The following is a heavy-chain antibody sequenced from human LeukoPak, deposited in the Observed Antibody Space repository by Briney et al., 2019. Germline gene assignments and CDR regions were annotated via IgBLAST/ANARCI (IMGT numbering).Heavy chain of an antibody. J-gene: IGHJ4*02. Sequence: PGGSLRLSCAASGFTFSSYWMSWVRQAPGKGLEWVANIKQDGSEKYYVDSVKGRFTISRDNAKNTLYLQMNSLRAEDTAVYYCAKRAPYYYDSSGYYSRSSPFDYWGQGTLVTVSS. V-gene: IGHV3-7*01. CDR2: IKQDGSEK. D-gene: IGHD3-22*01. CDR1: GFTFSSYW. CDR3: AKRAPYYYDSSGYYSRSSPFDY.